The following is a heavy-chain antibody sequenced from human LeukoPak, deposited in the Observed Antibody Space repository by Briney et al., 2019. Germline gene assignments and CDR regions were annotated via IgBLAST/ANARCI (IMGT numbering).Heavy chain of an antibody. CDR1: GFTVSSDY. J-gene: IGHJ4*02. D-gene: IGHD6-19*01. CDR2: ISRGSST. CDR3: ARESHSSAWG. V-gene: IGHV3-53*01. Sequence: PGGSLRLSCAASGFTVSSDYMIWVRQAPGKGLEWVSGISRGSSTYYADSVKGRCTISRDNSKNTLYLQMNSLRAEDTAVYYCARESHSSAWGWGQGTLVTVSS.